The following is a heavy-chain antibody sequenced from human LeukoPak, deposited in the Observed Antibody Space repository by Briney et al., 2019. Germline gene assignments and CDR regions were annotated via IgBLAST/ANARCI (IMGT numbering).Heavy chain of an antibody. CDR1: GFTFDNYV. Sequence: GGSLRLSCAASGFTFDNYVIHWVRQAPGKGLEWVSGISWNSGNIGYADSVKGRFTISRDNAKNSLYLQMNSLRDEDTAVYYCAQKGGADNWGQGTLVTVSS. J-gene: IGHJ4*02. CDR3: AQKGGADN. CDR2: ISWNSGNI. D-gene: IGHD2-15*01. V-gene: IGHV3-9*01.